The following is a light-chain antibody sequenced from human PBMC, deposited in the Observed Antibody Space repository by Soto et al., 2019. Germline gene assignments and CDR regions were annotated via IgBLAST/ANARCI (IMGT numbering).Light chain of an antibody. CDR3: QQSYSTPFT. CDR1: QSISSY. Sequence: DIQMTQSPSSLSASVGARVPINCRASQSISSYLNWYQQKPGKAPKLMIYAAFSLQSGVPSRFSGSGSGTDFTLTISSLQPEDFATYYCQQSYSTPFTFGQGTRLEIK. V-gene: IGKV1-39*01. J-gene: IGKJ5*01. CDR2: AAF.